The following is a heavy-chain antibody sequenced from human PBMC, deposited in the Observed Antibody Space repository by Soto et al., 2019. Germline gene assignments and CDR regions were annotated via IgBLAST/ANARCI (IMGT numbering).Heavy chain of an antibody. CDR3: ARDLGWAFDS. CDR2: ISGGGRPI. Sequence: EVQLVESGGGSVQPGGCLRLSCAASGFTFSTFSMNWVPQAPGRGLEWISYISGGGRPISYADSVKGRFTISRDNAKNSLYLQMDSLTDEDTAVYYCARDLGWAFDSWGQGTLVTVSS. J-gene: IGHJ4*02. D-gene: IGHD6-19*01. V-gene: IGHV3-48*02. CDR1: GFTFSTFS.